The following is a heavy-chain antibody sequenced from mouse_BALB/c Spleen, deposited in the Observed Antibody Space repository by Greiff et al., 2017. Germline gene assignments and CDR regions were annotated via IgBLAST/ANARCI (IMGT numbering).Heavy chain of an antibody. V-gene: IGHV1-4*01. CDR2: INPSSGYT. Sequence: VQLQQSGAELARPGASVKMSCKASGYTFTSYTMHWVKQRPGQGLEWIGYINPSSGYTNYNQNFKDKPTLTADKSSSTAYMQLSSLTSEDSAVYYCARGGYGSSAGAMDYWGQGTSVTVSS. CDR3: ARGGYGSSAGAMDY. D-gene: IGHD1-1*01. CDR1: GYTFTSYT. J-gene: IGHJ4*01.